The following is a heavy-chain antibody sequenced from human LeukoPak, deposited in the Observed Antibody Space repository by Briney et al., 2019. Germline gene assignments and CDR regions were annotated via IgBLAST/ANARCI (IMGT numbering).Heavy chain of an antibody. J-gene: IGHJ4*02. CDR2: INPNGGGT. Sequence: ASVKVSCKASGYTFTGYYMHWVRQAPGQGLEWMGWINPNGGGTNYAQKFQGRVTMTRDTSISTAYMELSRLGSDDTAVYYCARAKGVVAAAGTTYNYWGQGTLVTVSS. CDR1: GYTFTGYY. CDR3: ARAKGVVAAAGTTYNY. V-gene: IGHV1-2*02. D-gene: IGHD6-13*01.